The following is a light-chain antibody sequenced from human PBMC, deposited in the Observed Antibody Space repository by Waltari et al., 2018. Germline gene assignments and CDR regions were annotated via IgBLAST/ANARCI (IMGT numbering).Light chain of an antibody. V-gene: IGLV2-23*03. Sequence: QSALTQPASVSGSPGQSIIISCTGTSIAVGSYNLVSWYQQHPGKAPKLMIYEGSKRPSGVSNRFSGSKSGNTASLTISGLQAEDEADYYCCSYACSSTFVVFGGGTKLTVL. CDR3: CSYACSSTFVV. CDR1: SIAVGSYNL. CDR2: EGS. J-gene: IGLJ2*01.